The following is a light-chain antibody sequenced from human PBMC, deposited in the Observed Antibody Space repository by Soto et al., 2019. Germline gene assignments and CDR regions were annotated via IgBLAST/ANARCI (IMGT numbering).Light chain of an antibody. J-gene: IGKJ1*01. CDR1: QTINNW. V-gene: IGKV1-5*01. CDR3: LQDYSYPLT. CDR2: DAS. Sequence: DIQMTQSPSTLSASVGDRVTIACRASQTINNWLAWYQERPGRAPKLLIYDASTLESGVPSRFSGSGSGTDFTLTISSLQPEDFATYYCLQDYSYPLTFGQGTKVDIK.